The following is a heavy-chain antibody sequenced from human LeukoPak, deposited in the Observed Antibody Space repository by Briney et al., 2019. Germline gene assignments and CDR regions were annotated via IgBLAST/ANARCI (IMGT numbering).Heavy chain of an antibody. CDR3: AREATVIAAAGTEGDY. V-gene: IGHV1-46*01. D-gene: IGHD6-13*01. J-gene: IGHJ4*02. Sequence: ASVTVSCKASGYTFTSYYMHWVRQAPGQGLEWMGIINPSGGSTSYAQKFQGRVTMTRDTSTSTVYMELSSLRSEDTAVYYCAREATVIAAAGTEGDYWGQGTLVTVSS. CDR1: GYTFTSYY. CDR2: INPSGGST.